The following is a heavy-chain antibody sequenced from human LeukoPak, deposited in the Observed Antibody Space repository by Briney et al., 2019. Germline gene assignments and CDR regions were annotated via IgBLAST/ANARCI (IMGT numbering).Heavy chain of an antibody. CDR1: GYTFTTYA. CDR2: INPNSGGT. V-gene: IGHV1-2*04. J-gene: IGHJ6*02. D-gene: IGHD6-13*01. CDR3: ARGGSGSWYKRDYYYYGMDV. Sequence: GASVKVSCKASGYTFTTYAMHWVRQAPGQRLEWMGWINPNSGGTNYARKFQGWVTMTRDTSISTAYMELSRLRSDDTAVYYCARGGSGSWYKRDYYYYGMDVWGQGTTVTVSS.